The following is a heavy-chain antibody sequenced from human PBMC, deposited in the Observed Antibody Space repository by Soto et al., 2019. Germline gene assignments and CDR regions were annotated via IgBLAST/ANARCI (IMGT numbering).Heavy chain of an antibody. Sequence: ASVKVSCKASGYTFTGYYMHWVRQAPGQGLEWMGWINPNSGGTNYAQKFQGWVTMTRDTSISTAYMELSRLRSDDTAVYYCARGAYDSSGYYRFDYWGQGTLVTVSS. CDR2: INPNSGGT. D-gene: IGHD3-22*01. V-gene: IGHV1-2*04. J-gene: IGHJ4*02. CDR1: GYTFTGYY. CDR3: ARGAYDSSGYYRFDY.